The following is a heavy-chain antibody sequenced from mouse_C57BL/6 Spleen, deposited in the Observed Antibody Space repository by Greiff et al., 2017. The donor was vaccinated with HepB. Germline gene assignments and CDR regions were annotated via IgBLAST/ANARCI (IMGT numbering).Heavy chain of an antibody. J-gene: IGHJ3*01. CDR1: GYSFTDYN. CDR3: ASPPYYGSSYGFAY. Sequence: EVQLQQSGPELVKPGASVKISCKASGYSFTDYNMNWVMQSNGKSLEWIGVINPNYGTTSYNQKFKGKATLTVDQSSSTAYMQLNSLTSEDSAVYYCASPPYYGSSYGFAYWGQGTLVTVSA. CDR2: INPNYGTT. D-gene: IGHD1-1*01. V-gene: IGHV1-39*01.